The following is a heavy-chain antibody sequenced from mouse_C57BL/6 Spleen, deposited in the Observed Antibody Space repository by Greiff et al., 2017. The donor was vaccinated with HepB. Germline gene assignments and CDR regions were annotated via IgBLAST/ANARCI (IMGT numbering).Heavy chain of an antibody. J-gene: IGHJ4*01. D-gene: IGHD1-1*01. CDR1: GYTFTSYW. V-gene: IGHV1-52*01. Sequence: QVQLQQPGAELVRPGSSVKLSCKASGYTFTSYWMHWVKQRPIQGLEWIGNIDPSDSETHYNQKFKDKATLTVDKSSSTAYMQLSSLTSEDSAVYYCASHYAYAMDYWGQGTSVTVSS. CDR3: ASHYAYAMDY. CDR2: IDPSDSET.